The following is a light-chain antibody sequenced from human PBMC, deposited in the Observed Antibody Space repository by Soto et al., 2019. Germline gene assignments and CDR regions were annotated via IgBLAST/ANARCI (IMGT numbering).Light chain of an antibody. CDR1: QSITTW. CDR3: QQYETYYT. Sequence: DIQMTQSPSTLSASVGDRVTITCRASQSITTWLAWYQQKPGKAPNLLIYKASNLESGVTSRFSGSGSGTEFTLTISSLQRDDFATYYCQQYETYYTFGQGTKLEIK. J-gene: IGKJ2*01. CDR2: KAS. V-gene: IGKV1-5*03.